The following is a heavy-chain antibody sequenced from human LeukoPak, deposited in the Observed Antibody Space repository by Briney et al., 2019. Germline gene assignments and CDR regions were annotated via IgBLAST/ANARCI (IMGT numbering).Heavy chain of an antibody. CDR2: INSDGINT. D-gene: IGHD3-22*01. CDR1: GFTFSNYW. CDR3: ARDLGQYYDTSDNWFDP. J-gene: IGHJ5*02. Sequence: GGSLRLSCAASGFTFSNYWMHWVRQAPGKGLVWVSRINSDGINTSYADSVKGRFTISRDNAKNTLNLQVNSLRAEDTAVYYCARDLGQYYDTSDNWFDPWGQGTLVTVSS. V-gene: IGHV3-74*01.